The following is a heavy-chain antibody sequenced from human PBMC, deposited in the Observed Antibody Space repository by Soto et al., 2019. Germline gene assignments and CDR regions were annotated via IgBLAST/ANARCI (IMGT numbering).Heavy chain of an antibody. J-gene: IGHJ4*02. CDR1: GLTFSTYG. CDR3: AKRLVDTSMRFFDC. Sequence: PGGSLRLSCVASGLTFSTYGMHWVRQAPGKGPEWVSSLGGNGVPTYYADSVKGRFTISRDNSKNTLYLQMDSLRAEDTAIYYCAKRLVDTSMRFFDCWGQGTLVTVSS. V-gene: IGHV3-23*01. D-gene: IGHD5-18*01. CDR2: LGGNGVPT.